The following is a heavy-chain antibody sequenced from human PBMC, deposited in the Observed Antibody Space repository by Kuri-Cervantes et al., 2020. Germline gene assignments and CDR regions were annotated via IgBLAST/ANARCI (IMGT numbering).Heavy chain of an antibody. CDR3: AREGWPGETPDY. J-gene: IGHJ4*02. CDR2: IIPIFGTA. D-gene: IGHD2-15*01. CDR1: GGTFSSYA. Sequence: SVKVSCKASGGTFSSYAISWVRQAPGQGLEWMGGIIPIFGTANYAQKFQGRVTMTTDTSTSTAYMELRSLRSDDTAVYYCAREGWPGETPDYWGQGTLVTVSS. V-gene: IGHV1-69*05.